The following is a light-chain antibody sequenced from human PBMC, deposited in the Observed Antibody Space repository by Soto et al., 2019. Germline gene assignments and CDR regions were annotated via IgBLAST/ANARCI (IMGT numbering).Light chain of an antibody. J-gene: IGKJ4*01. V-gene: IGKV1-27*01. CDR1: QGISSY. Sequence: DIPMTQSPSSLSASVGDRVTITCRASQGISSYLAWYQQKPGKVPKLLIYAASTLQSGVPSRFSGSGSGTEFTLTISSLQPEDVATYYCQKYNSSPLTFGGGTKVEIK. CDR2: AAS. CDR3: QKYNSSPLT.